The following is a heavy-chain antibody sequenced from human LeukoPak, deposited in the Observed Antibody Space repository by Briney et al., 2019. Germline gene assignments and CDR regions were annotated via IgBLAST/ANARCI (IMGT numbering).Heavy chain of an antibody. Sequence: GGSLRLSCAASGFTFSSYGMHWVRQATGKGLEWVAVIWYDGSNKYYADSVKGRFTISRDNSKNTLYLQMNSLRAEDTAVYYCARGATWIQLWLRAFDIWGQGTMVTVSS. CDR3: ARGATWIQLWLRAFDI. CDR1: GFTFSSYG. D-gene: IGHD5-18*01. J-gene: IGHJ3*02. V-gene: IGHV3-33*01. CDR2: IWYDGSNK.